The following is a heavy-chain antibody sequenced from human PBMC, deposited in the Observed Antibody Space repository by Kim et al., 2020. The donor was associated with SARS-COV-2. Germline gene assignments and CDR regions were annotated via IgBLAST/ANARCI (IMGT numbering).Heavy chain of an antibody. Sequence: GGSLRLSCAASGFTFSSYDMHWVRQATGKGLEWVSAIGTAGDTYYPGSVKGRFTISRENAKNSLYLQMNSLRAGDTAVYYCARDRCRSGGSCYGMDVWGQGTTVTVSS. D-gene: IGHD2-15*01. CDR2: IGTAGDT. J-gene: IGHJ6*02. V-gene: IGHV3-13*04. CDR3: ARDRCRSGGSCYGMDV. CDR1: GFTFSSYD.